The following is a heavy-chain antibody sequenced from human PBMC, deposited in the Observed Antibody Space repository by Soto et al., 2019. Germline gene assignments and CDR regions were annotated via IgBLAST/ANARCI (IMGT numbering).Heavy chain of an antibody. CDR2: ITGDGSGT. V-gene: IGHV3-64*01. D-gene: IGHD4-4*01. Sequence: GGSLRLSCAASGFIFSRYPMHWVRQAPGKGLQCVSAITGDGSGTSYASSVKGRFTISRDNSKNMLFLQMGSLRTEDTAIYYCASLQGQGLQYFDYWGQGSLVTVSS. CDR1: GFIFSRYP. J-gene: IGHJ4*02. CDR3: ASLQGQGLQYFDY.